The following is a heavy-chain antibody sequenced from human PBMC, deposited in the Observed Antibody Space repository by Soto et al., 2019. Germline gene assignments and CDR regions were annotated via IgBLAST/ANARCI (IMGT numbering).Heavy chain of an antibody. D-gene: IGHD2-15*01. CDR2: IYYSGST. CDR3: ARKGVVAARPYYYYYMDV. V-gene: IGHV4-31*03. CDR1: GGSISSGGYY. Sequence: SETLSLTCTVSGGSISSGGYYWSWIRQHPGKGLEWIGYIYYSGSTYYNPSLKSRVTISVDTSKNQFSLKLSSVTAADTAVYYCARKGVVAARPYYYYYMDVWGKGTTVTVSS. J-gene: IGHJ6*03.